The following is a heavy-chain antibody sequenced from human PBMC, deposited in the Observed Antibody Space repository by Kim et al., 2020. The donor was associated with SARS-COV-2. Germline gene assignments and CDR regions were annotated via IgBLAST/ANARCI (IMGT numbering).Heavy chain of an antibody. J-gene: IGHJ6*02. V-gene: IGHV3-30*03. CDR3: ARAGYISSSTHYYYGMEV. CDR2: VSYDGTII. CDR1: GFTFSSYG. Sequence: GGSLRLSCAASGFTFSSYGMHWVRQAPGKGLEWVASVSYDGTIIYYGDSGKGRFTISRDNSKNTVHLQMNSLRADDTAVYYCARAGYISSSTHYYYGMEVWGQGTTVTVSS. D-gene: IGHD6-6*01.